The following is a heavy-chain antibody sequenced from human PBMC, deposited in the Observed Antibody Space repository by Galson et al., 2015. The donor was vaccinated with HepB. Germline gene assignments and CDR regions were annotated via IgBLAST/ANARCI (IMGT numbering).Heavy chain of an antibody. Sequence: SLRLSCAGSGFTFRDYAVGWVRQAPGKGLEWVAVISYDGSIKYYADSVKGRSTISRDSSKNTLYLQMNSLRVEDTAIYYCARDRVEQWLENHFDYWGQGTLVTVSS. CDR3: ARDRVEQWLENHFDY. D-gene: IGHD6-19*01. CDR1: GFTFRDYA. V-gene: IGHV3-30*04. CDR2: ISYDGSIK. J-gene: IGHJ4*02.